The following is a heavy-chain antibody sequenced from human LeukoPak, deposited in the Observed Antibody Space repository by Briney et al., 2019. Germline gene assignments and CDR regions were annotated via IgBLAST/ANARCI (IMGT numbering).Heavy chain of an antibody. D-gene: IGHD2-15*01. Sequence: ASGKVSCKASGYTLISYAISWVRQAAGQGLEWMGWITAYNGYTTYAQKLQGRVTMTTDTTTNTAYMELRSLKSDDTAVYYCARGDCSGGSCYLPEYLQHWGQGTLVTVSS. J-gene: IGHJ1*01. V-gene: IGHV1-18*01. CDR1: GYTLISYA. CDR3: ARGDCSGGSCYLPEYLQH. CDR2: ITAYNGYT.